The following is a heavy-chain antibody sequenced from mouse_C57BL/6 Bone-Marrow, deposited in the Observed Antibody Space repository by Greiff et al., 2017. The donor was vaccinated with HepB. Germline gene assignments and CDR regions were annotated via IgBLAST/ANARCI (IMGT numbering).Heavy chain of an antibody. CDR2: ISSGGSYT. V-gene: IGHV5-6*01. CDR1: GFTFSSYG. D-gene: IGHD2-3*01. Sequence: EVMLVESGGDLVKPGGSLKLSCAASGFTFSSYGMSWVRQTPDKRLEWVATISSGGSYTYYPDSVKGRFTISRDNAKNTRYLQMSSLKSEDTAMYSCARPSMMSNWYFAVWGTGTTVTVSS. J-gene: IGHJ1*03. CDR3: ARPSMMSNWYFAV.